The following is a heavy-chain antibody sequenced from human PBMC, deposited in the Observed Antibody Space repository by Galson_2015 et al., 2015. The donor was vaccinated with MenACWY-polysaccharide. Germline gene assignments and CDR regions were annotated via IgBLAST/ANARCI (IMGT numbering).Heavy chain of an antibody. J-gene: IGHJ4*02. Sequence: SVKVSCKASGGSLSSYSIGWVRQVPGQGLEWMGRIIPFASMENYAQKFQGRVTISADTSANTVYMQLTSLRSDDTAVYFCARVDCSGGPCYFAYWGQGTLVTVSS. CDR3: ARVDCSGGPCYFAY. V-gene: IGHV1-69*02. CDR2: IIPFASME. D-gene: IGHD2-15*01. CDR1: GGSLSSYS.